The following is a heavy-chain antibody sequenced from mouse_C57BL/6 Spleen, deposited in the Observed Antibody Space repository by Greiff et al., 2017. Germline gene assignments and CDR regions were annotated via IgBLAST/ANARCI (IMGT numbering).Heavy chain of an antibody. CDR3: AIDYGSSPCY. V-gene: IGHV1-74*01. J-gene: IGHJ2*01. D-gene: IGHD1-1*01. Sequence: VQLQQPGAELVKPGASVKVSCKASGYTFTSYWMHWVKQRPGQGLEWIGRIHPSDSDTNYTQKFKGKATLTVAKSSSTAYIQLSSLTSEDSAVYYCAIDYGSSPCYWGQGTTLTVSS. CDR1: GYTFTSYW. CDR2: IHPSDSDT.